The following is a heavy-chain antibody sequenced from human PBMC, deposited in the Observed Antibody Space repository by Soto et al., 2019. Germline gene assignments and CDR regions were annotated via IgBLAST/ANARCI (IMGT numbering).Heavy chain of an antibody. D-gene: IGHD3-16*01. Sequence: AVKVSCKASGRTLSSYAISWVRQAPGQGLEWMGGIIPIFGTANYAQKFQGRVTITADESTSTAYMELSSLRSEDTAVYYCGKGGYYYGMDVWGQGTTVTVSS. CDR3: GKGGYYYGMDV. J-gene: IGHJ6*02. CDR2: IIPIFGTA. V-gene: IGHV1-69*13. CDR1: GRTLSSYA.